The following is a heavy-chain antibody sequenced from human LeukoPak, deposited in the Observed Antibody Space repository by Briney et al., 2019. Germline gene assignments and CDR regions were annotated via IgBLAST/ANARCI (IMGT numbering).Heavy chain of an antibody. CDR2: IKQDGSEK. D-gene: IGHD3-16*02. Sequence: PGGSLRLSCAASGFTFSSYWMSWVRQAPGKGLEWVANIKQDGSEKYYVDSVKGRFTTSRDNAKNSLYLQMNSLRAEDTAVYYCARGRYDYIWGSYRYTGGYYFDYWGQGTLVTVSS. J-gene: IGHJ4*02. CDR3: ARGRYDYIWGSYRYTGGYYFDY. V-gene: IGHV3-7*01. CDR1: GFTFSSYW.